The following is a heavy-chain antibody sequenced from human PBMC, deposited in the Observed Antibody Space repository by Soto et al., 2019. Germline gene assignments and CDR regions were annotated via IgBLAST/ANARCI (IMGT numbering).Heavy chain of an antibody. CDR3: ASMIVVVTSENWFDP. V-gene: IGHV3-48*03. Sequence: GGSLRLSCAASGFTFSSYEMNWVRQAPGKGLEWVSYISSSGSTIYYADSVKGRFTISRDNAKNSLYLQMNSLRAEDTAVYYCASMIVVVTSENWFDPWGQGTLVTVSS. D-gene: IGHD3-22*01. CDR1: GFTFSSYE. J-gene: IGHJ5*02. CDR2: ISSSGSTI.